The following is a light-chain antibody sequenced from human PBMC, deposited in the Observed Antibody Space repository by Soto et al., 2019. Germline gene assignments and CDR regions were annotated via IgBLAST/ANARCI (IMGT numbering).Light chain of an antibody. J-gene: IGKJ1*01. V-gene: IGKV3-11*01. CDR1: QSVSRY. CDR3: RRRHTWPLHG. CDR2: DAS. Sequence: TLSLSPGERATLSCRASQSVSRYLAWSPQKPGQAPRLLIYDASNRAAGIPARFSGSGSGTDFTLTISSLGPEYFFFFSSRRRHTWPLHGLG.